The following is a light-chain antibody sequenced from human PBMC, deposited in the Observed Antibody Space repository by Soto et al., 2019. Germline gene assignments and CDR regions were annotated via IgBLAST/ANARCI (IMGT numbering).Light chain of an antibody. CDR3: QQRSSWFT. CDR2: DAS. V-gene: IGKV3-11*01. J-gene: IGKJ2*01. Sequence: EIVLTQSPATLSLSPGERATLSCRASQSVGTFLAWYLQRPGQAPRLLIYDASITATGIPARFSGSGSGTEFTLTISSLEPEDFAVYYCQQRSSWFTFGQGTKLEIK. CDR1: QSVGTF.